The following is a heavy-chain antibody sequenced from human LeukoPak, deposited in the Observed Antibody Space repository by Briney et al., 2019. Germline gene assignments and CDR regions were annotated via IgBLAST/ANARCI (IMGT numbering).Heavy chain of an antibody. Sequence: GESLKTSCKGSGYSFTSYWMGWVRQMPGKGLEWMGIIYPGDSDTRYSPSFQGQVTISADKSISTAYLQWSSLKASDTAMYYCARLTYYYDSSGYLNWFDPWGQGTLVTVSS. V-gene: IGHV5-51*01. J-gene: IGHJ5*02. CDR3: ARLTYYYDSSGYLNWFDP. CDR2: IYPGDSDT. CDR1: GYSFTSYW. D-gene: IGHD3-22*01.